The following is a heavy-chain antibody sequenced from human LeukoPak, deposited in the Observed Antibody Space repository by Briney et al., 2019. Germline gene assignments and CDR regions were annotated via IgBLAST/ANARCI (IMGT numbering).Heavy chain of an antibody. J-gene: IGHJ4*02. D-gene: IGHD3-22*01. V-gene: IGHV1-46*01. CDR3: AKDDYYDTSGYRD. CDR1: GHTFTSYY. Sequence: ASVKVTCKASGHTFTSYYMHWVRQAPGQGLEWMGIINPSGGSTSYAQKFQGRVTMTRDTSTSTVYMELSSLRSEDTAVYYCAKDDYYDTSGYRDWGQGTLVTVSS. CDR2: INPSGGST.